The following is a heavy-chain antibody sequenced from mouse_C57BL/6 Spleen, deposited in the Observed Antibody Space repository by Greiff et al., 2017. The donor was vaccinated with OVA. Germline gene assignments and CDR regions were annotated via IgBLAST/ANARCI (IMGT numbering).Heavy chain of an antibody. CDR3: GRGEFYYDYDEFAC. Sequence: QVQLQHSGPELVKPGASVKISCKASGYAFSSSWMNWVKQRPGKGLEWIGRIYPGDGGTNYNGKFKGKATLTAAKSSSTAYLQLSSLTAEDSAVYFCGRGEFYYDYDEFACWGKGLLVTVAA. V-gene: IGHV1-82*01. CDR2: IYPGDGGT. CDR1: GYAFSSSW. J-gene: IGHJ3*01. D-gene: IGHD2-4*01.